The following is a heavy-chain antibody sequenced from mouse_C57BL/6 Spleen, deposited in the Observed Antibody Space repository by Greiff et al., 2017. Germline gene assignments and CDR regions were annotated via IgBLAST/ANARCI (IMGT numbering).Heavy chain of an antibody. J-gene: IGHJ2*01. CDR2: IYPRSGNT. Sequence: QVQLQQPGAELARPGASVKLSCKASGYTFTSYGISWVKQRTGQGLEWIGEIYPRSGNTYYNEKFKGKATLTADKSSSTAYMELRSLTSEDSAVYFCAINYDVTGYYFDYWGQGTTLTVSS. CDR1: GYTFTSYG. D-gene: IGHD2-4*01. V-gene: IGHV1-81*01. CDR3: AINYDVTGYYFDY.